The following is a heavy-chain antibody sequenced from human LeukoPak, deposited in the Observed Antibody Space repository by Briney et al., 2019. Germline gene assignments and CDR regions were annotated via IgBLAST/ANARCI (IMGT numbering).Heavy chain of an antibody. CDR2: INWNGGST. J-gene: IGHJ4*02. CDR3: ATVWFGELPVTVDY. CDR1: GFTFDDYG. D-gene: IGHD3-10*01. Sequence: GGSLRLSCAASGFTFDDYGMSWVRQAPGKGLEWVSGINWNGGSTGYADSAKGRFTISRDNAKNSLYLQMKSLRAEDTALYYCATVWFGELPVTVDYWGQGSLVTVSS. V-gene: IGHV3-20*04.